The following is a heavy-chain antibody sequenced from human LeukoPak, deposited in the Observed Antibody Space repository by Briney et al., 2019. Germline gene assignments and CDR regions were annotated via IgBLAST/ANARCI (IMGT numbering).Heavy chain of an antibody. D-gene: IGHD5-18*01. CDR2: IYTSGST. Sequence: SETLSLTCTVSGGSISSYYWSWIRQPAGKGQEWIGRIYTSGSTNYNPSLKSRVTMSVDTSKNQFSLKLSSVTAADTAVYYCARDITYSGYSYGYADYYYYYMDVWGKGTTVTVSS. V-gene: IGHV4-4*07. J-gene: IGHJ6*03. CDR3: ARDITYSGYSYGYADYYYYYMDV. CDR1: GGSISSYY.